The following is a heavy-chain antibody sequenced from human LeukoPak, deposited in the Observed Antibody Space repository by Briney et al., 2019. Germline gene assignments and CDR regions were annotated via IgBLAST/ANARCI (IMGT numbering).Heavy chain of an antibody. CDR1: GCSISSYY. CDR3: AAYSSGWVNWFDP. D-gene: IGHD6-19*01. V-gene: IGHV4-59*08. CDR2: IYYSGST. Sequence: SETLSLTGTVSGCSISSYYWIWIRQPPGKGLEWIGYIYYSGSTNYNPSLKSRVTISVDTSKNQFSLKLSSVTAADTAVYYCAAYSSGWVNWFDPWGQGTLVTVSS. J-gene: IGHJ5*02.